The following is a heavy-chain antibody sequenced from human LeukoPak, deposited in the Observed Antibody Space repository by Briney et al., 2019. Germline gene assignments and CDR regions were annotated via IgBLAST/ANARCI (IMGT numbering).Heavy chain of an antibody. V-gene: IGHV3-7*04. CDR3: TREIAAAGI. CDR1: GFTFSNDW. J-gene: IGHJ4*02. Sequence: GGSLRLSCAASGFTFSNDWMSWVRQAPGKGLEWVANIKQDGSEKYYVDSVKGRFTISRDNARNSLYLQMNSLRAEDTAVYYCTREIAAAGIWGQGTLVTVSS. D-gene: IGHD6-13*01. CDR2: IKQDGSEK.